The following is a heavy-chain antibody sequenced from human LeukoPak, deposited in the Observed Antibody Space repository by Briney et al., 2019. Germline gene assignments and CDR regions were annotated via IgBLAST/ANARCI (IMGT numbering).Heavy chain of an antibody. Sequence: GGSLRLSCAASGFTFSSYEMNWVRQAPGKGLEWVSYISSSGSTIYYADSVKGRFTISRDNAKNALYLQMNSLRAEDTAVYYCARALIGWFGELTKDGSGAFDIWGQGTMVTASS. D-gene: IGHD3-10*01. J-gene: IGHJ3*02. V-gene: IGHV3-48*03. CDR2: ISSSGSTI. CDR3: ARALIGWFGELTKDGSGAFDI. CDR1: GFTFSSYE.